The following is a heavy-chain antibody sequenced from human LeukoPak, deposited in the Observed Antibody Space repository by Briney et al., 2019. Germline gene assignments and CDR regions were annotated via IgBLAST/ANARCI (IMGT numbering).Heavy chain of an antibody. CDR2: IGSSGSTV. Sequence: QAGGSLRLSCAASGFTFSSYSMNWVRQAPGKGLEWVSYIGSSGSTVYYADSVKGRFTISRDNSKNTLYLQMNSLRAEDTAVYYCARGPSGYHNTGGQGTLVTVSS. CDR3: ARGPSGYHNT. V-gene: IGHV3-48*01. CDR1: GFTFSSYS. J-gene: IGHJ4*02. D-gene: IGHD5-12*01.